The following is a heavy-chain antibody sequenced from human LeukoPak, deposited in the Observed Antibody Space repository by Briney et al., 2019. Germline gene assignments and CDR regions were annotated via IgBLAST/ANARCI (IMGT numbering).Heavy chain of an antibody. V-gene: IGHV3-7*01. CDR1: GFTFSSHW. J-gene: IGHJ6*03. Sequence: HPGGSLRLSCAASGFTFSSHWMGWVRQAPGKGLEWGANIKQDGSEKYYVGSVTGRFTISRDNAKNSLYLQMNSLRAEDTAVYYCARDKGIGTSCYSCYMDVWGKGTTVTVSS. CDR2: IKQDGSEK. CDR3: ARDKGIGTSCYSCYMDV. D-gene: IGHD2-2*01.